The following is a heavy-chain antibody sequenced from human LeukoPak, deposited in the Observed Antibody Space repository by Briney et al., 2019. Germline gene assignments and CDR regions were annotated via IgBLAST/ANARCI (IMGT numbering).Heavy chain of an antibody. CDR3: AREVVWNGDWFDP. V-gene: IGHV1-2*06. D-gene: IGHD1-1*01. CDR2: INPNSGGT. Sequence: ASVKVSCKASGYTFTVYYMHWVRQAPGQGLEWMGRINPNSGGTNYAQKFQGRVTMTRDTSISTAYMELSRLRSDDTAVYYCAREVVWNGDWFDPWGQGTLVTVSS. J-gene: IGHJ5*02. CDR1: GYTFTVYY.